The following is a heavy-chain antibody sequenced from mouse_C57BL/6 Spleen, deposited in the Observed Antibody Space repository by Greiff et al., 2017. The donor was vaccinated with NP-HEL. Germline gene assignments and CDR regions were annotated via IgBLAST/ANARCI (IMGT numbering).Heavy chain of an antibody. CDR1: GYAFSSSW. Sequence: QVQLQQSGPELVKPGASVKISCKASGYAFSSSWMNWVKQRPGKGLEWIGRIYPGDGDTNYNGKFKGKATLTADKSSSTAYMQLSSLTSEDSAVYFCARGVITTVFYWYFDVWGTGTTVTVSS. D-gene: IGHD1-1*01. CDR2: IYPGDGDT. V-gene: IGHV1-82*01. J-gene: IGHJ1*03. CDR3: ARGVITTVFYWYFDV.